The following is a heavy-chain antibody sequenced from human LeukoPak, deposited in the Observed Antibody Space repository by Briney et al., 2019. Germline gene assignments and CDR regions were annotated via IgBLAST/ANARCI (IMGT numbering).Heavy chain of an antibody. CDR3: ARRDYYDSSGYYYSAFEI. CDR1: GGSISSYY. Sequence: SSETLSLTCTVSGGSISSYYGSWIRQPPGKGLEWIGYIYTSGSTNYNPSLKSRVTISVDTSKNQFSLKLSSVTAADTAVYYCARRDYYDSSGYYYSAFEIWGQGTMVTVSS. D-gene: IGHD3-22*01. J-gene: IGHJ3*02. V-gene: IGHV4-4*09. CDR2: IYTSGST.